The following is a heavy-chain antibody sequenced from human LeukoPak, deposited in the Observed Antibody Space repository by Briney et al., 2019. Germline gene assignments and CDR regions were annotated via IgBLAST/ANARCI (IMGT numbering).Heavy chain of an antibody. V-gene: IGHV7-4-1*02. CDR3: VRVVDRIAVAGSDDY. Sequence: GASVKGSCKASGYTFTSYAMNWVRQAPGQGLEWMGWINTNTGNPTYAQGFTGRFVFSLHTSISTAYLQISSLTAKHTALYYCVRVVDRIAVAGSDDYWGQGTLVSVSS. D-gene: IGHD6-19*01. CDR2: INTNTGNP. J-gene: IGHJ4*02. CDR1: GYTFTSYA.